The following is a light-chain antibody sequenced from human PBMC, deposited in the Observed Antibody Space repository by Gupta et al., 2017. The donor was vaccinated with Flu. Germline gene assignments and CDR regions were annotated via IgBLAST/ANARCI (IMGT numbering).Light chain of an antibody. V-gene: IGLV1-51*02. CDR2: ENY. Sequence: VSISSSGASTNIGKSDESWYQQHPVTAPKVLIYENYKRPTGIPDRFSGSKSGTSATLCIAGLQTGDEADYYCGTSDNSRSAQVFGGGTKVTVL. CDR3: GTSDNSRSAQV. J-gene: IGLJ3*02. CDR1: STNIGKSD.